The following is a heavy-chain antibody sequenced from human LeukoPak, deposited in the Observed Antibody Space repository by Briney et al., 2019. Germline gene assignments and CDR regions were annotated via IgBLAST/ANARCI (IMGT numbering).Heavy chain of an antibody. J-gene: IGHJ4*02. CDR3: ARRYCSGGSCNSDY. Sequence: RGESLKISCKGSGYSFTNYWIGWVRQMPGKGLEWMGSIYPGDSDTRYSPSFQGQVTISADKSISTAYLQWSSLKASDTAMFYCARRYCSGGSCNSDYWGQGTLVTVSS. D-gene: IGHD2-15*01. V-gene: IGHV5-51*01. CDR1: GYSFTNYW. CDR2: IYPGDSDT.